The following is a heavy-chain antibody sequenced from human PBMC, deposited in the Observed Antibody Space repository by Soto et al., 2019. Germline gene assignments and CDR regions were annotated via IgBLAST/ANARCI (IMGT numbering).Heavy chain of an antibody. CDR1: GDSIRSTSYY. D-gene: IGHD6-13*01. CDR2: VYYSGST. Sequence: SETLSLTCTVSGDSIRSTSYYWGWIRQPPGKGLEWIGNVYYSGSTYYNPPLKSRVTISVDTSKNQFSLKLNSVTAADTAVYYCARSPRSIAAGGIDYWGQGFLVTVSS. V-gene: IGHV4-39*07. J-gene: IGHJ4*02. CDR3: ARSPRSIAAGGIDY.